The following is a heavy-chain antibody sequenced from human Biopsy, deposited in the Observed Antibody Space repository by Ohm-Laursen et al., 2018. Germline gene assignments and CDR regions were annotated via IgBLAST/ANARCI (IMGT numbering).Heavy chain of an antibody. J-gene: IGHJ5*02. CDR3: ARDSGDGSGNYGGCFDP. V-gene: IGHV1-2*02. CDR2: MNPDSGGT. Sequence: ASVKVSCKPSGHTLTGHYMHWVRQAPGQGPEWMGWMNPDSGGTKHAQKFQGRVTMTRDTSISTAYMELSSLRSDDTAVYYCARDSGDGSGNYGGCFDPWGQGTLVTVSS. CDR1: GHTLTGHY. D-gene: IGHD3-10*01.